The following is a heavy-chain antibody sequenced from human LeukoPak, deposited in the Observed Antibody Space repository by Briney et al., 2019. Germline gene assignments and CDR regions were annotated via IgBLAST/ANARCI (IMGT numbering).Heavy chain of an antibody. V-gene: IGHV1-18*01. J-gene: IGHJ4*02. D-gene: IGHD3-9*01. CDR1: GYTFTSYG. CDR3: ARVLPPRTYRYFDWLLFHDFDY. CDR2: ISAYNGNT. Sequence: ASAKVSCKASGYTFTSYGISWVRQAPGQGLEWMGWISAYNGNTNYAQKLQGRVTMTTDTSTSTAYMELRSLRSDDTAVYYCARVLPPRTYRYFDWLLFHDFDYWGQGTLVTVSS.